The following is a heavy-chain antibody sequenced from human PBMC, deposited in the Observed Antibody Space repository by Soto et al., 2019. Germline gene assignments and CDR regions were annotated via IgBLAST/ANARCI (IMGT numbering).Heavy chain of an antibody. Sequence: QVQVMQSGAEVKKPGDSVKVSCKTSGYIFSDYGINWVRQAPGQGLEWMGWISGYSGNANLAQKFQGRGTMTTDKSTRTAYMELRRPRSDDTAVYYCAKRTSGTTWGESDYWCQGTLVTVSS. CDR2: ISGYSGNA. J-gene: IGHJ4*02. V-gene: IGHV1-18*04. D-gene: IGHD4-17*01. CDR3: AKRTSGTTWGESDY. CDR1: GYIFSDYG.